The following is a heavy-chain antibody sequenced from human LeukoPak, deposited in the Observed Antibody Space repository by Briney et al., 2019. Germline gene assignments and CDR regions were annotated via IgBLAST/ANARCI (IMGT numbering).Heavy chain of an antibody. CDR3: ASYNDFWSGYTN. CDR2: IYYSGST. D-gene: IGHD3-3*01. Sequence: SETLSLTCTVSGGSISSYYWSWIRQPPGKGLEWIGYIYYSGSTNYNPSLKSRVTISVDTSKNQFSLKLSSVTAADTAVYYCASYNDFWSGYTNWGQGTLVTVSS. J-gene: IGHJ4*02. V-gene: IGHV4-59*12. CDR1: GGSISSYY.